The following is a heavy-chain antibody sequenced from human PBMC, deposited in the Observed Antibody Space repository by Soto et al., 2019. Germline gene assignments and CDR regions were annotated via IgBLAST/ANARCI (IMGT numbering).Heavy chain of an antibody. CDR2: TYYRSKWHN. J-gene: IGHJ4*02. D-gene: IGHD1-26*01. CDR3: ARQVGGGIDY. V-gene: IGHV6-1*01. CDR1: GDRVSSNSAA. Sequence: SQTLSLTCVISGDRVSSNSAAWNWIRQSPSRGLEWLGRTYYRSKWHNDYAISVTSRITINPDTSKNLFSLQLNSVTPEDTAVYYCARQVGGGIDYWGQGTLVTVSS.